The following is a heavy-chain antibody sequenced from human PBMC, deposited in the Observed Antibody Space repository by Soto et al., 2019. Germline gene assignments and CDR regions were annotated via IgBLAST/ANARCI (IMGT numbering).Heavy chain of an antibody. J-gene: IGHJ4*02. V-gene: IGHV3-23*01. CDR3: ARDYGDYEDNPSSHLDY. CDR2: ISGSGGST. Sequence: GGSLRLSCAASGFTFSSYAMSWVRQAPGKGLEWVSAISGSGGSTYYADSVKGRFTISRDNSKNTLYLQMNSLRAEDTAVYYCARDYGDYEDNPSSHLDYWGQGTLVTVSS. CDR1: GFTFSSYA. D-gene: IGHD4-17*01.